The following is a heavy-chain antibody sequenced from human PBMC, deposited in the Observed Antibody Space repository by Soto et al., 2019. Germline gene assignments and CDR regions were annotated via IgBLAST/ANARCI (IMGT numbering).Heavy chain of an antibody. Sequence: ASVKVSCKASGSTFTNPGISWVRQAPGQGLEWMGWIGAYNGHTKYAQKLQGRVTMTTGTSTSTAYMELRSLKSDDTAGYYCARDDYYDSSGSRPVRYYFGMDVWGQGSTVTVSS. V-gene: IGHV1-18*01. CDR1: GSTFTNPG. D-gene: IGHD3-22*01. CDR3: ARDDYYDSSGSRPVRYYFGMDV. J-gene: IGHJ6*02. CDR2: IGAYNGHT.